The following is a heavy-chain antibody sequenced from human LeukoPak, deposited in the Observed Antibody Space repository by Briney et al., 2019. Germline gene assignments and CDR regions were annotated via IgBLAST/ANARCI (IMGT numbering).Heavy chain of an antibody. CDR3: ARHGPHYAFDP. J-gene: IGHJ5*02. CDR2: INHSGST. D-gene: IGHD4-17*01. V-gene: IGHV4-34*01. CDR1: GGSFSGYY. Sequence: SETLSLTCAVYGGSFSGYYWSWIRQPPGKGLEWIGEINHSGSTNYNPSLESRVTISVDTSKNQFSLKLSSVTAADTAVYYCARHGPHYAFDPWGQGTLVTVSS.